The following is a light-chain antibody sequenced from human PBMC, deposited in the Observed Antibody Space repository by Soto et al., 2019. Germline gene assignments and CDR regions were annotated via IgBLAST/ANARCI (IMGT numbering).Light chain of an antibody. Sequence: EKVLKNSAGTLSLYPGERATLSCRASQSVSSYLAWYQQKPGQAPRLLIYDASNRATGIPARFSGSGSGTDFTLTISSLQSDDVAVYYCQHYNNWPWTGGLGTRWIS. J-gene: IGKJ1*01. CDR1: QSVSSY. CDR3: QHYNNWPWT. CDR2: DAS. V-gene: IGKV3D-15*01.